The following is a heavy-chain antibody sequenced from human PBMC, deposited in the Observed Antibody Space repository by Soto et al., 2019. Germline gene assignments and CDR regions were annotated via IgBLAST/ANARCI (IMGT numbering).Heavy chain of an antibody. D-gene: IGHD1-1*01. CDR1: GFTFSSYA. Sequence: GGSIRLSWAASGFTFSSYAMHWVRQAPGKGLEWVAVISYDGSNKYYADSVKGRFTISRDNSKNTLYLQMNSLRAEDTAAHYFARESTEERYYYGMDGWVNGTTGTVAS. J-gene: IGHJ6*04. CDR2: ISYDGSNK. CDR3: ARESTEERYYYGMDG. V-gene: IGHV3-30-3*01.